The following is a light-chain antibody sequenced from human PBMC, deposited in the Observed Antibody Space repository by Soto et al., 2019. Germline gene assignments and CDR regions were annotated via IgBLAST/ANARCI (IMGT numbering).Light chain of an antibody. J-gene: IGKJ4*01. CDR3: QQSYSFPLT. CDR1: QSISSY. V-gene: IGKV1-39*01. CDR2: AAS. Sequence: DILMTQSPSSLSASVGDRVTITCRASQSISSYLNWYQQKPGKAPKLLIYAASSLQSGVPSRFSGSGSGTDFTLTISSLQPEDFATYYCQQSYSFPLTLGGGTKVEIK.